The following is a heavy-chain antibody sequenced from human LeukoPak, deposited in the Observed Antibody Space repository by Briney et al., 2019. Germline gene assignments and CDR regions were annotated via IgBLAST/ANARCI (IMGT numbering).Heavy chain of an antibody. CDR3: AKESGYGLGTSDI. J-gene: IGHJ3*02. Sequence: GGSLRLSCAASGFTVSSNYMSWVRQAPGKGLEWVSVIYSGGSTYYADSVKGRFTISRDSSKNTLYLQLNSLRAEDTAVYYCAKESGYGLGTSDIWGQGTMVTVSS. D-gene: IGHD5-12*01. CDR2: IYSGGST. CDR1: GFTVSSNY. V-gene: IGHV3-66*01.